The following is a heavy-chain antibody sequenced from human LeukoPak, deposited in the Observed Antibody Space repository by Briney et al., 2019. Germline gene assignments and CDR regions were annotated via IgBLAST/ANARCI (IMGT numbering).Heavy chain of an antibody. J-gene: IGHJ5*02. D-gene: IGHD1-1*01. CDR1: GESFSAYS. V-gene: IGHV4-34*01. CDR3: RERSTTGINWFDP. Sequence: SETLSLTCAVYGESFSAYSWNWIRQSPGKGLAWIGEINHSGSTNYNPSLKNRVTISVDTSKNQTSKRQFSLKLNSVTAADTAVYCTRERSTTGINWFDPWGQGTLVTVSS. CDR2: INHSGST.